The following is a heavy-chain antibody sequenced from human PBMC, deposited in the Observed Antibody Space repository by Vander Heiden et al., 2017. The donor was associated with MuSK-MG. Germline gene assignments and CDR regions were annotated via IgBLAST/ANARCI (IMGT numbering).Heavy chain of an antibody. Sequence: QLQLQESGPGLVKPSETLSLTCTVSGGSISSSSYYWGWIRQPPGKGLEWIGSIYYSGSTYYNPSLKSRVTISVDTSKNQFSLKLSSVTAADTAVYYGAIHLPTVTHDYWGQGTLVTVSS. CDR2: IYYSGST. D-gene: IGHD4-17*01. J-gene: IGHJ4*02. CDR1: GGSISSSSYY. CDR3: AIHLPTVTHDY. V-gene: IGHV4-39*01.